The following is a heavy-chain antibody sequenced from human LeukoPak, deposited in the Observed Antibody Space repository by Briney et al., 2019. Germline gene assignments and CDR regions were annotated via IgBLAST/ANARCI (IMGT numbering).Heavy chain of an antibody. Sequence: GGYLTLSCAASGFTFSSYGMNWVRRAPGKGLEWVSSISTSAGYIYYADSVKGRVTMSRDNAKNSLYLQMDSLRAEDTAVYYCARDLVLARSVGASEKVDYWGQGTLVTVSS. CDR3: ARDLVLARSVGASEKVDY. D-gene: IGHD1-26*01. CDR2: ISTSAGYI. V-gene: IGHV3-21*01. CDR1: GFTFSSYG. J-gene: IGHJ4*02.